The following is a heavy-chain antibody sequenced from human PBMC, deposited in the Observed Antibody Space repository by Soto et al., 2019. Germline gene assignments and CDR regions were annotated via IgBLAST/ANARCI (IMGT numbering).Heavy chain of an antibody. J-gene: IGHJ6*02. CDR3: VRQEIWVLHGLVDV. D-gene: IGHD3-10*01. CDR2: FRSGGGT. V-gene: IGHV4-59*08. CDR1: GDSISSYN. Sequence: QVQLQESGPGLVKPSETLSLTCTVSGDSISSYNLAWIRQPPGKGLEWIGYFRSGGGTSYNPSLKSRVAISAEPSMNHCSPRLGSVTAASTAVYYCVRQEIWVLHGLVDVWGQGTTVTV.